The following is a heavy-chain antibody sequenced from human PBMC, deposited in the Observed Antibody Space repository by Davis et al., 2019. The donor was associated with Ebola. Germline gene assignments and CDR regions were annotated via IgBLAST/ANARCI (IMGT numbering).Heavy chain of an antibody. V-gene: IGHV4-59*01. D-gene: IGHD2-15*01. CDR3: ARDPTYCSGGSCYFFGMDV. CDR2: IYYSGST. CDR1: GGSISSYY. Sequence: PSETLSLTCTVSGGSISSYYWSWIRQPPGKGLGWIGYIYYSGSTNYNPSLKSRVTISVDTSKNQFSLKLSSVTAADTAVYYCARDPTYCSGGSCYFFGMDVWGQGTTVTVSS. J-gene: IGHJ6*02.